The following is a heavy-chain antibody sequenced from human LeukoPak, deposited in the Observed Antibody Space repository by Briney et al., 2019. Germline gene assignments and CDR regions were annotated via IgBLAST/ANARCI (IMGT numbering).Heavy chain of an antibody. V-gene: IGHV4-34*01. D-gene: IGHD4-17*01. CDR3: GVSTTRATTRTIDY. J-gene: IGHJ4*02. Sequence: SETLSLTCAVYGESFSAYFWTWLHQPPGKGLEWLGEISRDGSTNYSPSLKSRVTISLDTSKNQVSLTLSSVTAADTAMYYCGVSTTRATTRTIDYWGQGTLVTVSS. CDR2: ISRDGST. CDR1: GESFSAYF.